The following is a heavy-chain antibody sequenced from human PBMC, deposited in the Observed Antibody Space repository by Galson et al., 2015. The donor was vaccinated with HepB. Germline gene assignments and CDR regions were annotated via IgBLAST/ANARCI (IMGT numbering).Heavy chain of an antibody. D-gene: IGHD3-22*01. V-gene: IGHV4-39*07. CDR1: GGSISSSSYY. Sequence: ETLSLTCAVYGGSISSSSYYWGWIRQPPGKGLEWIGSIYYSGSTYYNPSLKSRVTISVDTSKNQFSLKLSSVTAADTAVYYCARNTMIVVTPGHWFDPWGQGTLVTVSS. J-gene: IGHJ5*02. CDR3: ARNTMIVVTPGHWFDP. CDR2: IYYSGST.